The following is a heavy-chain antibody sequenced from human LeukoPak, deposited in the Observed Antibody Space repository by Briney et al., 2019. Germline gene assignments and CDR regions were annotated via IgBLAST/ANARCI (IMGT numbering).Heavy chain of an antibody. CDR3: ARPSYCGGDCYYPFDY. V-gene: IGHV4-59*08. CDR2: IYYSGST. J-gene: IGHJ4*02. CDR1: GGSISSYY. Sequence: SETLSLTCTVSGGSISSYYWSWIRQPPGKGLEWFGYIYYSGSTNYNPSLKSRVTISIDTSKNQFSLKLSSVTAADTAVYYCARPSYCGGDCYYPFDYWGQGTLVTVSS. D-gene: IGHD2-21*02.